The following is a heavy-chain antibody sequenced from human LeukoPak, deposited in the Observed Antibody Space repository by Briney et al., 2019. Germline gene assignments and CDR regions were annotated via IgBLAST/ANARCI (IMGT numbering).Heavy chain of an antibody. J-gene: IGHJ4*02. V-gene: IGHV4-39*07. Sequence: PSETLSLTCTVSGGSISSSSYYWGWIRQPPGKGLEWIGSIYYSGSTHYNPSLKSRVTISVDTSRNQFSLKLNSVTAADTAVYYCASDSSGWYYFDYWGQGTLVTVSS. CDR3: ASDSSGWYYFDY. CDR2: IYYSGST. CDR1: GGSISSSSYY. D-gene: IGHD6-19*01.